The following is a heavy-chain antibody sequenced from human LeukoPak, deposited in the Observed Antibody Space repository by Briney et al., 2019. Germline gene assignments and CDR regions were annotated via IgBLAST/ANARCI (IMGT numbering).Heavy chain of an antibody. CDR2: IYYRGST. CDR3: ARKPYSSSSRWFDP. J-gene: IGHJ5*02. Sequence: SQTLSLTRAVSGGSISRGDYYWSWIRQPPGKGLEWIGYIYYRGSTYYNPSLKSRVTISVDTSKNQCSLKLSSVTAAGTAVYYCARKPYSSSSRWFDPWGQGTLVTVSS. D-gene: IGHD6-13*01. V-gene: IGHV4-30-4*01. CDR1: GGSISRGDYY.